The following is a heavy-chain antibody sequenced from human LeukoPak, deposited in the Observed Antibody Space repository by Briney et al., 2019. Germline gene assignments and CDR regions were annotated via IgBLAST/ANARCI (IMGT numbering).Heavy chain of an antibody. Sequence: PGGSLRLSCAASGFTFSSYEMNWVRQAPGKGLEWVSYISSSGSTIYYADSVKGRFTISRDNAKNTLYLQMNSLRAEDTAVYYCARGSYYGSFDPWGQGTLVTVSS. CDR1: GFTFSSYE. J-gene: IGHJ5*02. CDR2: ISSSGSTI. D-gene: IGHD3-10*01. CDR3: ARGSYYGSFDP. V-gene: IGHV3-48*03.